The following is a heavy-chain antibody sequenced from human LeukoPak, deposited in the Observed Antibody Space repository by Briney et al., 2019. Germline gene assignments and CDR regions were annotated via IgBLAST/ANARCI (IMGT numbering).Heavy chain of an antibody. D-gene: IGHD6-13*01. V-gene: IGHV3-7*01. CDR3: AKGYIIAGRQWYLDL. Sequence: GGSLRLSCAASEFAFDNYAMSWVRQAPGKGLEWVANINHDGRETYYADSVKGRFIISRDNAKDSLYLQMNSLRAEDAAVYYCAKGYIIAGRQWYLDLWGRGTLVGVSS. J-gene: IGHJ2*01. CDR2: INHDGRET. CDR1: EFAFDNYA.